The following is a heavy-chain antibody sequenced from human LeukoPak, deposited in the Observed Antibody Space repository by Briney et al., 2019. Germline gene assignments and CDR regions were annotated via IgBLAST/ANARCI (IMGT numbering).Heavy chain of an antibody. D-gene: IGHD3-22*01. CDR2: IYTSGST. J-gene: IGHJ4*02. V-gene: IGHV4-61*02. Sequence: PSQTLSLTCTVSGGSISIGSYYWSWIRQPAGKGLEWIGRIYTSGSTNYNPSLKSRVTISVDTSKNQFSLKLSSVTAADTAVYYCARATIPVYYDSSGYCPGCFDYWGQGTLVTVSS. CDR1: GGSISIGSYY. CDR3: ARATIPVYYDSSGYCPGCFDY.